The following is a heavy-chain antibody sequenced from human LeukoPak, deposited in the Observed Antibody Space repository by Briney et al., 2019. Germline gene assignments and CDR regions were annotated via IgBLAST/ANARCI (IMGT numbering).Heavy chain of an antibody. CDR1: GYTFSSCG. V-gene: IGHV1-18*01. J-gene: IGHJ5*02. CDR3: VRDWCCSGGSCNDCFDP. CDR2: VSGANGIT. D-gene: IGHD2-15*01. Sequence: ASVKVSCKASGYTFSSCGISWVRQAPGQGLEWLGWVSGANGITKYAQKFQGRVTMTTDTSTTTAYMGLTSLRSDDTAMYYCVRDWCCSGGSCNDCFDPWGQGTLVTVYS.